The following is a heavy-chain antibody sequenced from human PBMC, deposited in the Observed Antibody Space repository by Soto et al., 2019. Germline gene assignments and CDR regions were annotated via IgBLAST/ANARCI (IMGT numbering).Heavy chain of an antibody. CDR3: ARIPYSNQGDY. Sequence: QVQLVQSGAEVKKPGASVKVSCKASGYTFTGYYMHWVRQAPGQGLEWMGWINPNSGGTNYAQKCQGRVTMTRDTSISTAYMELSRLRSDDTAVYYCARIPYSNQGDYWGQGTLVTVSS. CDR2: INPNSGGT. CDR1: GYTFTGYY. V-gene: IGHV1-2*02. J-gene: IGHJ4*02. D-gene: IGHD4-4*01.